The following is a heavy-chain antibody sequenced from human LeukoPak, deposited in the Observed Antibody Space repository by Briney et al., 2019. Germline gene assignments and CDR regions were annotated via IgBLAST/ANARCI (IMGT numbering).Heavy chain of an antibody. D-gene: IGHD4-17*01. Sequence: VSVKVSCKASGYTFTKYGIIWVRQAAGQGLEWMGWISTYNGNTTYAQKLQGRVTMTTHTSTRTAYLELRSLISDDAAVYYFARVDDYGDYWGLYWGQRTLVTVSS. J-gene: IGHJ4*02. V-gene: IGHV1-18*01. CDR2: ISTYNGNT. CDR1: GYTFTKYG. CDR3: ARVDDYGDYWGLY.